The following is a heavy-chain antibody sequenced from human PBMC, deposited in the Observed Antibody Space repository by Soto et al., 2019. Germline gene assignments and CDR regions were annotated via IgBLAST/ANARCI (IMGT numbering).Heavy chain of an antibody. Sequence: SGGSLRLSCAASGFTVSSHYMSWVRQAPGKGLEWLSVIYSGGSTSYADSVEGRFTISRDNFKNTLYLQMNSLRVEDSAIYYCASDSSSAQYYYDGMDVWGQGTTVTVSS. V-gene: IGHV3-53*01. CDR2: IYSGGST. D-gene: IGHD6-6*01. CDR1: GFTVSSHY. J-gene: IGHJ6*02. CDR3: ASDSSSAQYYYDGMDV.